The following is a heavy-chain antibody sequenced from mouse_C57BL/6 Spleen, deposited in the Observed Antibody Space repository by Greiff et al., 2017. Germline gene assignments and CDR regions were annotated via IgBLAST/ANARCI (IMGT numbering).Heavy chain of an antibody. J-gene: IGHJ3*01. Sequence: VMLVESGPGLVAPSQSLSITCTVSGFSLTSYGVDWVRQSPGKGLEWLGVIWGVGSTNYNSALKSRLSISKDNSKSQVFLKMNSLQTDDTAMYYCASRRYDYDGGLAYWGQGTLVTVSA. D-gene: IGHD2-4*01. V-gene: IGHV2-6*01. CDR2: IWGVGST. CDR1: GFSLTSYG. CDR3: ASRRYDYDGGLAY.